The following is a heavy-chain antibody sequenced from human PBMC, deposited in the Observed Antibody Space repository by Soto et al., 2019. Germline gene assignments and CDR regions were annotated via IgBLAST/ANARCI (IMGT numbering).Heavy chain of an antibody. CDR1: GDTFGSYA. CDR3: ARDPLSSFAMDV. Sequence: SVKVSCKASGDTFGSYAISWVRQAPGKGLEWMGKIIPTFGRTNYAQKFQGRLTISADDSTSTAYMELSSLLSEDTAVYYCARDPLSSFAMDVWGQGTTVTVSS. J-gene: IGHJ6*02. V-gene: IGHV1-69*13. D-gene: IGHD3-10*02. CDR2: IIPTFGRT.